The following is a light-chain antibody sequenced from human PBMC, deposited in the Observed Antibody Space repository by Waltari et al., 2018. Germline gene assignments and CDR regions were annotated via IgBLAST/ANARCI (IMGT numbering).Light chain of an antibody. Sequence: DIQVTQSPSSLSASVGDRVTITCRASQSISIYLNWYQQKPGKAPKLLISAASSLQSGVPSRFSGSGSGTDFTLTISSLQPEDFASCYCQQRYSTPPWTFGQGTKMEI. CDR1: QSISIY. V-gene: IGKV1-39*01. CDR2: AAS. CDR3: QQRYSTPPWT. J-gene: IGKJ1*01.